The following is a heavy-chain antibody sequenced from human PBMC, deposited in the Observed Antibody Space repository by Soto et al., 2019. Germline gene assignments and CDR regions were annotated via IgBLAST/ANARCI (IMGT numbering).Heavy chain of an antibody. CDR1: GFTFSMYW. D-gene: IGHD4-17*01. Sequence: DVHLVESGGETVQPGESMSLSCVVSGFTFSMYWMHWVGQVPGQSPFWVSRISDDGTTTNYADSVRGRFTISRDNSKNTLYLQMNSLRAEDTGVYYCAKDKSRGVTVTPDYWVQGTLVTVSS. CDR2: ISDDGTTT. V-gene: IGHV3-74*01. CDR3: AKDKSRGVTVTPDY. J-gene: IGHJ4*02.